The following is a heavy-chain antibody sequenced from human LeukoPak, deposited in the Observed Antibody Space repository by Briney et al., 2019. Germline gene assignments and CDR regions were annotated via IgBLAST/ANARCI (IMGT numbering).Heavy chain of an antibody. CDR3: ARVAAEVVGLPGAIGFGWLRRDYYYMDV. J-gene: IGHJ6*03. Sequence: ASVKVSCKASGYTFTGYYMHWVRQAPGQGLEWMGWINPNSGGTNYAQKFQGKVTMTRDTSISTAYMELTRLTSDDTAVYYCARVAAEVVGLPGAIGFGWLRRDYYYMDVWGKGTTVTVSS. CDR1: GYTFTGYY. D-gene: IGHD2-2*02. V-gene: IGHV1-2*02. CDR2: INPNSGGT.